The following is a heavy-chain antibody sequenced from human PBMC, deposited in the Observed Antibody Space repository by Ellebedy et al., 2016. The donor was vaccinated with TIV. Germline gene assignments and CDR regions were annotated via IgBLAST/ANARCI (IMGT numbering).Heavy chain of an antibody. CDR3: ARDPPPVSSRFDH. J-gene: IGHJ4*02. V-gene: IGHV3-7*03. CDR2: IKQDGSEK. CDR1: GFTFSSDW. D-gene: IGHD6-13*01. Sequence: GESLKISCAAAGFTFSSDWMSWVRQAPGKGPEWVDNIKQDGSEKYYVESVKGRFSISRDNATNSLYLKMNSLRAEDTAVYYCARDPPPVSSRFDHWGQGTLVTVSS.